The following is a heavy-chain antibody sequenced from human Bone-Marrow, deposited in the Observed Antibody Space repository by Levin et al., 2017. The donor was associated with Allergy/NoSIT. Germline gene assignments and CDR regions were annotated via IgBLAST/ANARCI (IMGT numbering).Heavy chain of an antibody. D-gene: IGHD3-10*01. V-gene: IGHV1-2*02. CDR1: GYTFTGYY. CDR3: ARDYSITMVRGVPAGMDV. J-gene: IGHJ6*02. Sequence: GESLKISCKASGYTFTGYYMHWVRQAPGQGLEWMGWINPNSGGTNYAQKFQGRVTMTRDTSISTAYMELSRLRSDDTAVYYCARDYSITMVRGVPAGMDVWGQGTTVTVSS. CDR2: INPNSGGT.